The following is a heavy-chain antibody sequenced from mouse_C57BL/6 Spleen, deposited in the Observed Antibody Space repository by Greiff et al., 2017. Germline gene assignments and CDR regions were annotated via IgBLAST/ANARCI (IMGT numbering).Heavy chain of an antibody. V-gene: IGHV5-16*01. CDR2: INYDGSST. CDR1: GFTFSDYY. J-gene: IGHJ4*01. CDR3: ARVAYWAMDY. D-gene: IGHD2-10*01. Sequence: DVHLVESEGGLVQPGSSMKLSCTASGFTFSDYYMAWVRQVPEKGLEWVANINYDGSSTYYLDSLKSRFIISRDNAKNILYLQMSSLKSEDTATYYCARVAYWAMDYWGQGTSVTVSS.